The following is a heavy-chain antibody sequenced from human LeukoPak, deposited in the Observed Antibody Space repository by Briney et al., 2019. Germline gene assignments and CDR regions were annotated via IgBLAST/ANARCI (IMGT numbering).Heavy chain of an antibody. Sequence: GGSLRLSCAASGFGFSTYNMNWVRQAPGKGLEWVSYIDSSSSSIYYADSVKGRFTISRDNAKNSLYLQMNSLRGEDTAIYYCATDDYDSSGHNYWGQGTLVTVSS. CDR2: IDSSSSSI. D-gene: IGHD3-22*01. CDR1: GFGFSTYN. CDR3: ATDDYDSSGHNY. J-gene: IGHJ4*02. V-gene: IGHV3-48*01.